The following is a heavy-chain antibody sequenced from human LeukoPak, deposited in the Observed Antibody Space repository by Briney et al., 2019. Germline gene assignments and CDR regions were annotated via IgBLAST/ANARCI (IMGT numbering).Heavy chain of an antibody. CDR2: ISTRDNTI. CDR1: GFTFSDYY. Sequence: PGGSLRLSCTASGFTFSDYYMSWIRQTSGKGLEWLSYISTRDNTIQYADSVKGRFTISRDNANNSVFLQMNNLRAEDSAIYYCARGARWAYYFDYWGQGSLVTVSS. D-gene: IGHD4-23*01. J-gene: IGHJ4*02. CDR3: ARGARWAYYFDY. V-gene: IGHV3-11*01.